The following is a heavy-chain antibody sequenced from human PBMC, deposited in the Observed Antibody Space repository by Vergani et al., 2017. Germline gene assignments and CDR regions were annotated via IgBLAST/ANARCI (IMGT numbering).Heavy chain of an antibody. CDR2: IRYDGSNK. J-gene: IGHJ4*02. V-gene: IGHV3-30*02. Sequence: QVQLVESGGGVVQPGRSLRLSCAASGFTFNQYGMHWVRQAPGKGLEWVAFIRYDGSNKYYADSVRGRFTISRDNSKNTLYLQLNSPRPEDTALYFCAKDYPRAFAIDYWGQGTLVTVSS. CDR3: AKDYPRAFAIDY. CDR1: GFTFNQYG. D-gene: IGHD2-21*01.